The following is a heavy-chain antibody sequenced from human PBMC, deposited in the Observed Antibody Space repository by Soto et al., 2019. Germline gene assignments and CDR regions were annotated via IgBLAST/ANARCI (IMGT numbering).Heavy chain of an antibody. CDR3: ARQVGATHYYGMDV. CDR2: IYYSGST. D-gene: IGHD1-26*01. Sequence: SETLSLTSTVSGGSISSGGYYWSWIRQHPGKGLEWIGYIYYSGSTYYNPSLKSRVTISVDTSKNQFSLNLSSVTAADTAVYYCARQVGATHYYGMDVWGQGTTVTV. J-gene: IGHJ6*02. V-gene: IGHV4-31*03. CDR1: GGSISSGGYY.